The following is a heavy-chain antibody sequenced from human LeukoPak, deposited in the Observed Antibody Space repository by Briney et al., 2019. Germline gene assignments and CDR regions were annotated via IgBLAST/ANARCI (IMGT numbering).Heavy chain of an antibody. D-gene: IGHD3-9*01. CDR2: IYYSGGT. CDR1: GGSISSGNYY. V-gene: IGHV4-31*03. J-gene: IGHJ4*02. Sequence: PSQTLSLIRTVSGGSISSGNYYWSWIRQHPGKGLEWIGYIYYSGGTQYNPSLKSRVTISVDTSKNQFSLRLSSVTAADTAVYYCASLFDTSRHDYWGQGTLVTVSS. CDR3: ASLFDTSRHDY.